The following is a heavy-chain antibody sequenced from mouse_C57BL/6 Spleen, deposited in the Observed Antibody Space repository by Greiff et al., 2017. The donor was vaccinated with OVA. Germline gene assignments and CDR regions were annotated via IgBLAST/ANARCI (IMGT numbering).Heavy chain of an antibody. V-gene: IGHV2-5*01. CDR2: IWRGGST. D-gene: IGHD4-1*01. CDR1: GFSLTSYG. J-gene: IGHJ4*01. CDR3: AKSPHWDYAMDY. Sequence: QVQLQESGPGLVQPSQCLSITCTASGFSLTSYGVHWVRQSPGKGLEWLGVIWRGGSTDYNAALLSRLSITKDNSKSQVFFKMNSLQAADTAISYCAKSPHWDYAMDYWGQGTSVTVSS.